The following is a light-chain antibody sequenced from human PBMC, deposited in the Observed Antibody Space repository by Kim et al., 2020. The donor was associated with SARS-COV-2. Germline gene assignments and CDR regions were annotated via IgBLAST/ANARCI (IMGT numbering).Light chain of an antibody. J-gene: IGKJ1*01. CDR3: QHYNNWPPWT. Sequence: SPAEGATPSCRASQSVSSNLAWYQQKPGQAPRLLFYGASTRATGIPARFSGSGSGTEFTLTISSLQSEDFAVYYCQHYNNWPPWTFGQGTKVDIK. CDR1: QSVSSN. V-gene: IGKV3-15*01. CDR2: GAS.